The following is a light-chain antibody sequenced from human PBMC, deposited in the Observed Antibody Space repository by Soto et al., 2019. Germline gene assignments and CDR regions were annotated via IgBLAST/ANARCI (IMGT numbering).Light chain of an antibody. Sequence: EIVLTQSPGTLSLSPGERATLSCRASQSVSSSYLAWYQQKPGQAPRLLIYGASSRATGIPDRFSGSGSGTDFTLTISRLEPEDFAVYHCQQYRSSPIYTFGQGTKLEIK. CDR2: GAS. CDR1: QSVSSSY. CDR3: QQYRSSPIYT. V-gene: IGKV3-20*01. J-gene: IGKJ2*01.